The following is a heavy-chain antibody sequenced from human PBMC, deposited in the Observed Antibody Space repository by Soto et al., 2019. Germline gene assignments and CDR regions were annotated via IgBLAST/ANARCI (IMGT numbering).Heavy chain of an antibody. J-gene: IGHJ6*02. CDR1: GFSFSSYG. CDR3: ASRITMVRGVIPYYYYGMDV. D-gene: IGHD3-10*01. V-gene: IGHV3-74*01. Sequence: PGGSLRLSCAASGFSFSSYGMHWVRQAPGKGLVWVSRINSDGSSTSYADSVKGRFTISRDNAKNTLYLQMNSLRAEDTAVYYCASRITMVRGVIPYYYYGMDVWGQGTTVTVPS. CDR2: INSDGSST.